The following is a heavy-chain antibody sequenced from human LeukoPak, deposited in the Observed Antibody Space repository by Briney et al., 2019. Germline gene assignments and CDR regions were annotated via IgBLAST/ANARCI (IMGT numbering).Heavy chain of an antibody. J-gene: IGHJ4*02. Sequence: SETLSLTCTVSGGSISSYYWSWIRQSPGKGLEWIGYIYYSGSTNYSPSLKSRVTISADTSKNQFSLKLSSVTAADTAVYYCARSNSSSWYYVFDYWGQGTLVTVSS. CDR2: IYYSGST. CDR1: GGSISSYY. V-gene: IGHV4-59*01. D-gene: IGHD6-13*01. CDR3: ARSNSSSWYYVFDY.